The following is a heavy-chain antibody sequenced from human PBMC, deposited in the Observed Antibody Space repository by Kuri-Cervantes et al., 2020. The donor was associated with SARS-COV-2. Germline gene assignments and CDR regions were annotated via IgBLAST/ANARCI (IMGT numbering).Heavy chain of an antibody. CDR1: GGCFSGYY. J-gene: IGHJ5*02. CDR3: ARGLSLIRGVIIRIGNWFDP. CDR2: INHSVNT. D-gene: IGHD3-10*01. Sequence: SQTLSLTCAVYGGCFSGYYWSWIRQPPGKGLEWIVEINHSVNTNYNPSLKGRVTISVDTSKNPFSLKLCSVIAAVTAVYYCARGLSLIRGVIIRIGNWFDPWGQGTLVTVSS. V-gene: IGHV4-34*01.